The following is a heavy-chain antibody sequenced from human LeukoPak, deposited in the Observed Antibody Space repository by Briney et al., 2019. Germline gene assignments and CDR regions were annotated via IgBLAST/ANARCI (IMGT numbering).Heavy chain of an antibody. CDR2: IGSGSSTI. Sequence: GGSLRLSCAASGFTFSSYSMNWVRQAPGKGLEWVSYIGSGSSTILYADSVKGRSTISRDNAKDSLYLQMNSLRDEDTAVYYCARGAPAAVWDFDYWGQGTLVTVSS. D-gene: IGHD2-2*01. V-gene: IGHV3-48*02. J-gene: IGHJ4*02. CDR1: GFTFSSYS. CDR3: ARGAPAAVWDFDY.